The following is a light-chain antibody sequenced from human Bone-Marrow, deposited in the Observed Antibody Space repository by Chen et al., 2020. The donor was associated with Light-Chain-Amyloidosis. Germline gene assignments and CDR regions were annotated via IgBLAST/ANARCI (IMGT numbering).Light chain of an antibody. J-gene: IGLJ2*01. CDR3: QVREIRSVHSLV. CDR2: DDV. V-gene: IGLV3-21*03. CDR1: NIGKKN. Sequence: SYAVTQPPSVSVAPGTTARITCEGSNIGKKNVHWYQQKSGQAPVLVVYDDVDRPSGIPQRFSGSNTGNTAALTITSVEDGDEAAYYCQVREIRSVHSLVFGAGTKLTV.